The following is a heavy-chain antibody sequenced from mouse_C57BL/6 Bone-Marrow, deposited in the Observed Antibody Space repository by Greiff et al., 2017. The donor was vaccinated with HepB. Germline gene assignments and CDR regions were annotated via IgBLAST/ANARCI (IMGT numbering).Heavy chain of an antibody. V-gene: IGHV2-3*01. J-gene: IGHJ1*03. D-gene: IGHD2-3*01. Sequence: QVQLQQSGPGLVAPSQSLSITCTVSGFSLTSYGVSWVRQPPGKGLEWLGVIWGDGSTNYHSALISRLSISKDNSKSQVFLKLNSLQTDDTATYYCAKGGKNDGYSRGHWYFDVWGTGTTVTVSS. CDR1: GFSLTSYG. CDR2: IWGDGST. CDR3: AKGGKNDGYSRGHWYFDV.